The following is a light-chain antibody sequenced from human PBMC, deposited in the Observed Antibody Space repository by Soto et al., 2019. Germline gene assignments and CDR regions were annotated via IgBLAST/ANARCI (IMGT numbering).Light chain of an antibody. V-gene: IGKV1-5*03. J-gene: IGKJ1*01. CDR1: QSISSW. Sequence: DIQMTQSPSTLSASVGGRVTITCRASQSISSWLAWYQQKPGKAPKLLIYKASTLKSGVPSRFSGSGSGTEFTLTISSLQPDDFATYYCQHYNSYSEAFGQGTK. CDR2: KAS. CDR3: QHYNSYSEA.